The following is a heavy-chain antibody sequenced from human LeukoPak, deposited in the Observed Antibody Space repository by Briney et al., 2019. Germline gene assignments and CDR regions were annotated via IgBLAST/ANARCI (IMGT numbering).Heavy chain of an antibody. V-gene: IGHV1-58*01. CDR2: IVVGSGNT. J-gene: IGHJ4*02. Sequence: SVKVSCKASGFIFSSSAVQWVRQARGQRLGWIGWIVVGSGNTNYAQNFQERVTITRDMSTSTAYMELSSLRSEDTAVYYCVADCYGDCIDWGQGTLVTVSS. CDR1: GFIFSSSA. D-gene: IGHD4-17*01. CDR3: VADCYGDCID.